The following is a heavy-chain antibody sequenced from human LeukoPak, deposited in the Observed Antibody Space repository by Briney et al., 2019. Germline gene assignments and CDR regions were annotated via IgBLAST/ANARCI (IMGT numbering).Heavy chain of an antibody. CDR1: GFTFSSYS. CDR2: ISTRSGTI. J-gene: IGHJ4*02. Sequence: SGGSLRLSCAASGFTFSSYSMNWVRQAPGKGLEWVSYISTRSGTIYYTDSVKGRFTISRDNAKNSLYLQMNSLRDEDTAVYYCARDRGGYEFFDYWGQGILVTVSS. CDR3: ARDRGGYEFFDY. D-gene: IGHD5-12*01. V-gene: IGHV3-48*02.